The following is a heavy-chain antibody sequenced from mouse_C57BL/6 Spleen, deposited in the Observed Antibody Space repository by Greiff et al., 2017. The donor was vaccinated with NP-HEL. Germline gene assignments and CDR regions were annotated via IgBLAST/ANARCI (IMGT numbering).Heavy chain of an antibody. Sequence: QVQLQQPGAELVKPGASVKLSCKASGYTFTSYWMHWVKQRPGQGLEWIGMIHPNSGSTNYNEKFKSKATLTVDKSSSTAYMQLSSLTSEDSAVYYCARYSSGYGYAMDYWGQGTSVTVSS. V-gene: IGHV1-64*01. CDR3: ARYSSGYGYAMDY. CDR1: GYTFTSYW. D-gene: IGHD3-2*02. J-gene: IGHJ4*01. CDR2: IHPNSGST.